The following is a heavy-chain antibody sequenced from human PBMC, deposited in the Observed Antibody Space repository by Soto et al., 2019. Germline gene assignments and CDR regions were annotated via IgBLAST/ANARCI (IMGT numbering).Heavy chain of an antibody. V-gene: IGHV1-69*06. J-gene: IGHJ6*02. D-gene: IGHD2-2*01. CDR3: ARQKAMPPHVCPGMHV. Sequence: QVHLVQSGAEVKKSGSSVKDSCTAAGGTFGSYTVSWVRQAPGQGLEWMGEIIPMFVTASYAQKFQGRVTLTAEKSTSTDHMELSRLSAAETAVYFCARQKAMPPHVCPGMHVWGPGATVTGSS. CDR1: GGTFGSYT. CDR2: IIPMFVTA.